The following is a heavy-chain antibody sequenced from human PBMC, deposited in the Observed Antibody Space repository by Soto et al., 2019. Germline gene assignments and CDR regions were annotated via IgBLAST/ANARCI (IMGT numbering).Heavy chain of an antibody. Sequence: QVQLVQSGAEVKKPGAAVKVSCKASGYTFTSYYMHWARQAPGQGLEWMGIINLSGGTTTYAQKFQGRVTMTRDTSTSTVYMELSSLRSEDTAVYYCVRRSFSSGWDFDYWGQGTLVTVSS. CDR2: INLSGGTT. CDR1: GYTFTSYY. J-gene: IGHJ4*02. V-gene: IGHV1-46*01. D-gene: IGHD6-19*01. CDR3: VRRSFSSGWDFDY.